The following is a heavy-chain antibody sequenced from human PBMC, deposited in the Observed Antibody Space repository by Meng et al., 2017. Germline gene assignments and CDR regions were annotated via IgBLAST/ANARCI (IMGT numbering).Heavy chain of an antibody. CDR2: IYHSGST. CDR1: GGSISSSNW. Sequence: QVHVQESGPGLWKPSGTLSPTCAVSGGSISSSNWWSWVRQPPGKGLEWIGEIYHSGSTNYNPSLKSRVTISVDKSKNQFSLKLSSVTAADTAVYYCARIGDWGSTRYFDYWGQGTLVTVSS. CDR3: ARIGDWGSTRYFDY. J-gene: IGHJ4*02. D-gene: IGHD7-27*01. V-gene: IGHV4-4*02.